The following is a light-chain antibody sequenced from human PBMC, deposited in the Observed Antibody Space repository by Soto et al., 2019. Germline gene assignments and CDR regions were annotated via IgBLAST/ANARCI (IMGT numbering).Light chain of an antibody. CDR1: QSISSW. CDR3: QQYNSYSCT. Sequence: DIQMTQSPSTLSASVGDRVTITCRASQSISSWLAWYQQKPGKAPKLLIYKASSFESGVPSRFSGSGSGTEFTLTISVLQPDDFATYYCQQYNSYSCTFGQGTKVEIK. V-gene: IGKV1-5*03. CDR2: KAS. J-gene: IGKJ1*01.